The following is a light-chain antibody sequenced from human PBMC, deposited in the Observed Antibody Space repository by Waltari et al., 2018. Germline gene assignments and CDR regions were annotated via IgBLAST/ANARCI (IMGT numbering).Light chain of an antibody. CDR3: QQRSNWPPIT. Sequence: EIVLTQSPVTLSLAPGERATLSCWASQSVGSSLAWYQQKPGQAPRLLMYDASNRATGVRARFNGSGSGTDFTLTIISLQSEDSAVYYCQQRSNWPPITFGQGTRLEIK. V-gene: IGKV3-11*01. J-gene: IGKJ5*01. CDR2: DAS. CDR1: QSVGSS.